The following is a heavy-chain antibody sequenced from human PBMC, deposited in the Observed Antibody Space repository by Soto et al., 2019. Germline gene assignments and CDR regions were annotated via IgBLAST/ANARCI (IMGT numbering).Heavy chain of an antibody. CDR3: ARDLGSTNYYFDY. V-gene: IGHV3-33*01. J-gene: IGHJ4*02. CDR1: GFTFSSYG. D-gene: IGHD1-1*01. Sequence: QVQLVESGGGVVQPGRSLRLSCATSGFTFSSYGFHWVRQAPGKGLEWVAVIWYDGSKKYYADFVEGRFTISRDYSGNTLYLQMHSLRAEDTAVYYCARDLGSTNYYFDYWGLGTLVIVSS. CDR2: IWYDGSKK.